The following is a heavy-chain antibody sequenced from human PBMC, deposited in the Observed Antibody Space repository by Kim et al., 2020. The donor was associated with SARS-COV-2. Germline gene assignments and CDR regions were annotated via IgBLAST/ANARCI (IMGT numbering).Heavy chain of an antibody. CDR2: ISWNRGRI. J-gene: IGHJ4*02. D-gene: IGHD3-10*01. V-gene: IGHV3-9*01. CDR1: GFTFDDYA. Sequence: GGSLRLSCAASGFTFDDYAMHWVRQAPGKGLEWVSGISWNRGRIGSAASVQGRFTISRDNAKNSLYLQMNSLRAEDTALYYCAGGGSGTIYYWGQGTLVTVSS. CDR3: AGGGSGTIYY.